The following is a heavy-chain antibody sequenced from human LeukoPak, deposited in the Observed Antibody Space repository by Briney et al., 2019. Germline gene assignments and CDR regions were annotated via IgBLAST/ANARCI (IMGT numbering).Heavy chain of an antibody. Sequence: GGSLRLSCAASGFTFSSYAMNWVRQAPGKGLEWVAFIGYDGRNRDYADSVKGRFSISRDNSKDTLYLQMDSLRAEDTALYYCARGRDGYDYWGQGTLVTVSS. CDR2: IGYDGRNR. J-gene: IGHJ4*02. CDR1: GFTFSSYA. V-gene: IGHV3-30*02. CDR3: ARGRDGYDY. D-gene: IGHD5-24*01.